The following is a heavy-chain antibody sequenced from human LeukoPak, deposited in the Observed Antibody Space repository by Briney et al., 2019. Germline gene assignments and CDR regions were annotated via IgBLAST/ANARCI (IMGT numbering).Heavy chain of an antibody. V-gene: IGHV4-39*01. CDR2: IYYRGST. CDR1: GGSISSSRYY. J-gene: IGHJ5*02. D-gene: IGHD2-15*01. Sequence: SETLSLTCTVSGGSISSSRYYWGWIRQPPGKGLEWTGSIYYRGSTYYNPSLKSRVTISVDTSKNQFSLKLSSVTAADTAVYYCARGAGGYCSGGSCYSGDWFDPWGQGTLVTVSS. CDR3: ARGAGGYCSGGSCYSGDWFDP.